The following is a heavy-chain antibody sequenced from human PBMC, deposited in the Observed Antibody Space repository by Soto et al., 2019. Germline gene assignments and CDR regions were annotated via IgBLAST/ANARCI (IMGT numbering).Heavy chain of an antibody. CDR2: IWYDGSNK. CDR1: GFTFSSYG. CDR3: ARVSHGDYVWLDY. Sequence: PGGSLRLSCAASGFTFSSYGMHWGRQAPGKGLEWVAVIWYDGSNKYYADSVQGRFAISRDNSKTTLYLQMNSLRAEDTAVYYCARVSHGDYVWLDYWGQGTLVTVSS. D-gene: IGHD4-17*01. J-gene: IGHJ4*02. V-gene: IGHV3-33*01.